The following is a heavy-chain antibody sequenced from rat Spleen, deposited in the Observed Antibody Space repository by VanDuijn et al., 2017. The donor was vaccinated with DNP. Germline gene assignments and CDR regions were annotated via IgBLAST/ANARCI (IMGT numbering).Heavy chain of an antibody. CDR1: GLNFNDYW. CDR2: INKDSSTI. V-gene: IGHV4-2*01. CDR3: ARVQLGYYALDA. J-gene: IGHJ4*01. Sequence: EVKLVESGGGLVQAGRSLKLSCVVPGLNFNDYWMGWVRQAPGKGLEWIGEINKDSSTIKFTPSFKDKFTISRDNAQNTLYLQMDSLRSEETATYYCARVQLGYYALDAWGQGTSVTVSS. D-gene: IGHD5-1*01.